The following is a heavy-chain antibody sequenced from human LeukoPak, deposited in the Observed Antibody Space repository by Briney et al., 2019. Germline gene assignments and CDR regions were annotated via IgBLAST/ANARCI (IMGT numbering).Heavy chain of an antibody. CDR2: INHSGST. J-gene: IGHJ4*02. D-gene: IGHD1-1*01. V-gene: IGHV4-34*01. Sequence: SETLSLTCAVYGESFSGYYWSWIRQPPGKGLEWIGEINHSGSTNYNPSLKSRVTISVDTSKNQFSLKLSSVTAADTAVYYCARGGYWNDDYWGQGTLVTVSS. CDR3: ARGGYWNDDY. CDR1: GESFSGYY.